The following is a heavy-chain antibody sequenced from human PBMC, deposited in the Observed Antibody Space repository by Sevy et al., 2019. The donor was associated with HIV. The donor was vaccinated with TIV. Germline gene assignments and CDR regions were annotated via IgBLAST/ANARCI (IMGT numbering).Heavy chain of an antibody. Sequence: ASVKVSCKASGGTFSSYAISWVRQAPGQGLEWMGGIIPIFGTANDAQKFQGRVTITADESTSTAYMELSSLRSEDTAVYYCARAHGGDWDPEVVYYYYGMDVWGQGTTVTVSS. V-gene: IGHV1-69*13. D-gene: IGHD2-21*02. J-gene: IGHJ6*02. CDR2: IIPIFGTA. CDR3: ARAHGGDWDPEVVYYYYGMDV. CDR1: GGTFSSYA.